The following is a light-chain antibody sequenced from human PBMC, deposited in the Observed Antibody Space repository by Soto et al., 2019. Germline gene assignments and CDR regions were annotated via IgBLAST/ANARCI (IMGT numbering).Light chain of an antibody. V-gene: IGKV1-5*01. J-gene: IGKJ1*01. Sequence: DIQRTQSPSSLSASVGDRVTITCRPSQSIDNFLNCYQQKPGKAPKLLIYAASTLGSGVPSRFRGGGSGTEFTLTISSLQPDDFATYYCQEYNSLRVAFGQGTKVDI. CDR1: QSIDNF. CDR3: QEYNSLRVA. CDR2: AAS.